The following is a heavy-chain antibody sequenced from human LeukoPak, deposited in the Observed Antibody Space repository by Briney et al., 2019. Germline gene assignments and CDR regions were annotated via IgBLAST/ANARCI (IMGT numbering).Heavy chain of an antibody. CDR2: IIPIFGTA. D-gene: IGHD3-3*01. Sequence: SVKVSCKASGGTFSSYAISWVRQAPGQGLEWMGGIIPIFGTANYAQKFQGRVTITADESTSTAYMELSSLRSEDTAVYYCARGPSITIFGVVTNPPYYYYYMDVWGKGTTVTVSS. CDR3: ARGPSITIFGVVTNPPYYYYYMDV. V-gene: IGHV1-69*13. J-gene: IGHJ6*03. CDR1: GGTFSSYA.